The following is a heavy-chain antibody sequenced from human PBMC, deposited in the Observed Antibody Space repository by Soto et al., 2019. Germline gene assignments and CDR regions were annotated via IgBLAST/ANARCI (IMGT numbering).Heavy chain of an antibody. D-gene: IGHD3-3*01. Sequence: QVQLVQSGAEVKKPGASVKVSCKASGYTFTSYYMHWVRQAPGHGLEWMGIINPSGGSTSYAQKFPGSVTMTRDTSTSTVYMELSSLGSEDTAVYYCARGWVDKAAFCDFWSGYYYYWGQGTLVTVSS. V-gene: IGHV1-46*03. J-gene: IGHJ4*02. CDR1: GYTFTSYY. CDR3: ARGWVDKAAFCDFWSGYYYY. CDR2: INPSGGST.